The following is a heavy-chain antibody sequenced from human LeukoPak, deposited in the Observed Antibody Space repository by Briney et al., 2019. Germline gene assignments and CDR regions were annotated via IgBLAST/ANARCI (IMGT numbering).Heavy chain of an antibody. Sequence: ASVKVSCKASGYTFTGYYMHWVRQAPGQGLEWMGWINPNSGGTNYAQKFQGRVTMTRDTSISTAYMELSRLRSDDTAVYYCARGGRDYYDSSGYYSNWGQGTLVTVSS. CDR2: INPNSGGT. V-gene: IGHV1-2*02. CDR3: ARGGRDYYDSSGYYSN. J-gene: IGHJ4*02. D-gene: IGHD3-22*01. CDR1: GYTFTGYY.